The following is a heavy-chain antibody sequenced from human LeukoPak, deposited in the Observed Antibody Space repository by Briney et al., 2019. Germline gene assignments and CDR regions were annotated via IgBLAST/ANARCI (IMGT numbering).Heavy chain of an antibody. J-gene: IGHJ4*02. Sequence: SETLSLTCAVYGGSFSGYYWSWIRQPPGKGLEWIGEINHSGSTNYNPSLKSRVTISVDTSKNQFSLKLSSVTAADTAVYYCARTADPEGHFDYWGQGTLVTVSS. D-gene: IGHD2-2*01. CDR2: INHSGST. V-gene: IGHV4-34*01. CDR1: GGSFSGYY. CDR3: ARTADPEGHFDY.